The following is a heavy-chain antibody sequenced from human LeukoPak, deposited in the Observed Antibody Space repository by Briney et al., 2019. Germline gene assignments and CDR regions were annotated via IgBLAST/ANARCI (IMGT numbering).Heavy chain of an antibody. CDR2: MRYDGSNK. V-gene: IGHV3-30*02. J-gene: IGHJ4*02. CDR3: ATGYSSGWYGRLDY. Sequence: PGGSLRLSCAASGFTFSSYGMHWVRQAPGKGLEWVAFMRYDGSNKYYADSVKARFTLSRDNSKNTMYLQMNTLRAEDTAVYYCATGYSSGWYGRLDYWGQGTLVTVSS. D-gene: IGHD6-19*01. CDR1: GFTFSSYG.